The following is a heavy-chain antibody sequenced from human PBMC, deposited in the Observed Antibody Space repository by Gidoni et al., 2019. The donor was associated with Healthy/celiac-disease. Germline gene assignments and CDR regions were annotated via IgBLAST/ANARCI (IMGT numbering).Heavy chain of an antibody. CDR1: GYTFTGYY. D-gene: IGHD2-15*01. V-gene: IGHV1-2*06. CDR3: VKLGVVVAAEAFDI. J-gene: IGHJ3*02. Sequence: QVQLVQSGAEVKKPGASVKVSFKASGYTFTGYYMHWVRQAHGQGLEWMGRINPNSGGTNYAQKFQGRVTMTRDTSISTAYMELSRLRSDDTAVYYCVKLGVVVAAEAFDIWGQGTMVTVSS. CDR2: INPNSGGT.